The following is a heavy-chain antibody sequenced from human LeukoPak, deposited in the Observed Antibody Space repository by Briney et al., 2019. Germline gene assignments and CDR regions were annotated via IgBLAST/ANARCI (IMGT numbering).Heavy chain of an antibody. CDR1: GFTFSSYG. V-gene: IGHV3-30*18. J-gene: IGHJ4*02. D-gene: IGHD3-22*01. Sequence: GGSLRLSCAASGFTFSSYGMHWVRQAPGKGLEWVAVISFDATNKYYADSVKGRFTISRDNSKNTLYLQMNSLRAEDTAVYYCAKDSSADDSSGYSYYFDYLGQGTLVTVSS. CDR2: ISFDATNK. CDR3: AKDSSADDSSGYSYYFDY.